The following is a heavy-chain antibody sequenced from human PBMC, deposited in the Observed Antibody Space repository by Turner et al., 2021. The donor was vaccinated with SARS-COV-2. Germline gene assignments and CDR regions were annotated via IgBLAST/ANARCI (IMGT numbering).Heavy chain of an antibody. CDR1: GYTFTGYY. V-gene: IGHV1-2*02. D-gene: IGHD4-17*01. Sequence: QVQLVLSGAEVKKPGASVKVSCKASGYTFTGYYMHWVRQAPGQGLEWMGWINPNSGGTNYAQKFQGRVTMTRDTSISTAYLELSRLRSDDTAVYYCARGASVTPDRYYYYYFGMDVWGQGTTVTVSS. J-gene: IGHJ6*02. CDR2: INPNSGGT. CDR3: ARGASVTPDRYYYYYFGMDV.